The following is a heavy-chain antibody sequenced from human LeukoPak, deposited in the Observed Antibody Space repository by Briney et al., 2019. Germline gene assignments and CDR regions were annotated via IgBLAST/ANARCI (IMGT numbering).Heavy chain of an antibody. CDR1: GYTFSNYW. V-gene: IGHV5-51*01. Sequence: GESLKISCQGSGYTFSNYWIGWVRQMPGKGLEWMGIIYPDDSDTIYSPSFQGQVTISADKSISFAYLQWSSLKASDTAMYYCARPYCSGATCYSGYFQYWGQGTLVTVSS. J-gene: IGHJ1*01. CDR2: IYPDDSDT. CDR3: ARPYCSGATCYSGYFQY. D-gene: IGHD2-15*01.